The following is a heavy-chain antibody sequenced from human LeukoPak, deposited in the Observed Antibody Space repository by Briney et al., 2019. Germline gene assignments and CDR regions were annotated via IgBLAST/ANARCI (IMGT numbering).Heavy chain of an antibody. CDR2: VYASGDYNSGIN. V-gene: IGHV4-59*13. CDR3: ARGDQEYDY. D-gene: IGHD3-10*01. CDR1: GTSINTYS. Sequence: PSQTLSLACTVSGTSINTYSWSWMPQTPGKALEWIGYVYASGDYNSGINTYNPSLESRVTITVDTSKNQFALRLTSLTAADTAVYYCARGDQEYDYWGQGTRVTVSS. J-gene: IGHJ4*02.